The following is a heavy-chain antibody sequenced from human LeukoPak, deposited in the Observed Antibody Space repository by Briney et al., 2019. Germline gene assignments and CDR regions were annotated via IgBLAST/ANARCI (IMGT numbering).Heavy chain of an antibody. V-gene: IGHV1-2*02. D-gene: IGHD6-6*01. CDR3: ARSFRISARRHFDY. CDR2: INPNSGGT. J-gene: IGHJ4*02. CDR1: GYTFTCYY. Sequence: GASVKVSCKASGYTFTCYYMHWVRQAPGQGLEWMGWINPNSGGTNYAEKFQGRVTMTRDTSISTAYMELSRLRSDDTAVYYCARSFRISARRHFDYWGQGTLVTVSS.